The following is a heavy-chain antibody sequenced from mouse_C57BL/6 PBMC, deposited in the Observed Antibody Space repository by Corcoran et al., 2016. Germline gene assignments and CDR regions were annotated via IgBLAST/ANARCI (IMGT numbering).Heavy chain of an antibody. Sequence: EVQLQQSGPELVKPGASVKISCKASGYTFTDYYMNWVKQSHGKSLEWIGDINPNNGGTSYNQKFKGKATLTVDKSSSTAYMELRSLTSEDSAVYYCARFPYYSNYPAWFAYWGQGTLVTVSA. CDR1: GYTFTDYY. CDR3: ARFPYYSNYPAWFAY. J-gene: IGHJ3*01. V-gene: IGHV1-26*01. CDR2: INPNNGGT. D-gene: IGHD2-5*01.